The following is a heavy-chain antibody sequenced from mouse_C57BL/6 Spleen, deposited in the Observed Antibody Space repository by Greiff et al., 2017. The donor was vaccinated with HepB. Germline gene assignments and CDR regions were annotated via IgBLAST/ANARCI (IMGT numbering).Heavy chain of an antibody. D-gene: IGHD2-1*01. CDR2: IYPGSGNT. Sequence: QVQLQQSGAELVRPGASVKLSCKASGYTFTDYYINWVKQRPGQGLEWIARIYPGSGNTYYNEKFKGTATLTAEKSSSTAYMQLSSLTSEDSAVYFCARDGNYVRYAMDYWGQGTSVTVSS. CDR3: ARDGNYVRYAMDY. V-gene: IGHV1-76*01. J-gene: IGHJ4*01. CDR1: GYTFTDYY.